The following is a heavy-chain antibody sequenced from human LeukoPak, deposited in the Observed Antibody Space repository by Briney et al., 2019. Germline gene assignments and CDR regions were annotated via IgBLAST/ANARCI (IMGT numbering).Heavy chain of an antibody. Sequence: GGSLRLSCAASGFTFSSYSMNWVRQAPGKGLEWVSYISSSSSNIYYADSVKGRFTISRDNAKNSLYLQMSSLRAEDTAVYYCAKDAVTMVRGVIGYWGQGTLVTVSS. CDR1: GFTFSSYS. CDR2: ISSSSSNI. J-gene: IGHJ4*02. D-gene: IGHD3-10*01. CDR3: AKDAVTMVRGVIGY. V-gene: IGHV3-48*01.